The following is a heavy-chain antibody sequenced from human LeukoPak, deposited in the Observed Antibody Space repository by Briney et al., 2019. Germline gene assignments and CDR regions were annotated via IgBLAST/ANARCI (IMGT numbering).Heavy chain of an antibody. Sequence: GGSLRLSCAASGFTFSTYTMNWVRQAPGKGLEWVSYISSSTTTIYYADSVKGRFTISRDNAKNSLYLQMNSLRAEDTAVFYCARTPYDFWSASYSYYFDYWGQGTLVTVSS. D-gene: IGHD3-3*01. CDR2: ISSSTTTI. CDR1: GFTFSTYT. CDR3: ARTPYDFWSASYSYYFDY. J-gene: IGHJ4*02. V-gene: IGHV3-48*01.